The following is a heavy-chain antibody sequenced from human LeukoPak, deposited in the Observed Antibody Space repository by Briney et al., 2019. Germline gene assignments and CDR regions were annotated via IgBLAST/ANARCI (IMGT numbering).Heavy chain of an antibody. Sequence: GESLKISCKGSGSSFTTSWIGWVRQMPGRGLEWMGVISPADSDTRYSPSFQGQVSMSADKSISTAYLQWSSLKASDTAMYYCARYGSGPYFGYWGQGTPVIVSS. J-gene: IGHJ4*02. D-gene: IGHD2-15*01. CDR2: ISPADSDT. CDR1: GSSFTTSW. CDR3: ARYGSGPYFGY. V-gene: IGHV5-51*01.